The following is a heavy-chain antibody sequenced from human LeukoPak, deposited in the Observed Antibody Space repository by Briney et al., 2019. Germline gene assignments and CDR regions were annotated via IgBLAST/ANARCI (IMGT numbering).Heavy chain of an antibody. CDR3: ARVGAECCSGDSCFARVPYYFDL. V-gene: IGHV4-59*01. J-gene: IGHJ4*02. CDR2: IFYTGDT. CDR1: GVSIGFYY. Sequence: ASDTLSLTCTVSGVSIGFYYWSWIRRPPGKGLEWIGYIFYTGDTDYNPSLKSRVSISVDTSKNQFSLELSSVTAADTALYYCARVGAECCSGDSCFARVPYYFDLWGQGTLVTVSS. D-gene: IGHD2-15*01.